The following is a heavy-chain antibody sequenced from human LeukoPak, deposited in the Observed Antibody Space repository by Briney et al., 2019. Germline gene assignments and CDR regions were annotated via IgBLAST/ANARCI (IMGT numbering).Heavy chain of an antibody. D-gene: IGHD3-22*01. Sequence: SGTLSLTCTVSIPSINSSYWRWVRQPPGKRLEWIGFIYYNGNTNSNPSLKSRVTISADTSKNQFSLKLTSVTAADTAVYYSGRGNYDNRGYSNAFDIWGQGAMVTVSS. V-gene: IGHV4-59*01. CDR1: IPSINSSY. CDR2: IYYNGNT. CDR3: GRGNYDNRGYSNAFDI. J-gene: IGHJ3*02.